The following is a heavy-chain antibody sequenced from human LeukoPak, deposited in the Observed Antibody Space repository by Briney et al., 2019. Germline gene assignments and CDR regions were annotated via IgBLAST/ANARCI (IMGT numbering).Heavy chain of an antibody. CDR1: GFTFNSYA. D-gene: IGHD6-19*01. CDR3: AKGPLTEVAGTTWDT. Sequence: GGSLRLSCAASGFTFNSYAMTWARQTPGKGLEWVSAVSGSGGSTYYADSVKGRFTVSRDNSQITLYLQMNSLRAEDTAVYFCAKGPLTEVAGTTWDTWGRGTLVTVSS. J-gene: IGHJ5*02. CDR2: VSGSGGST. V-gene: IGHV3-23*01.